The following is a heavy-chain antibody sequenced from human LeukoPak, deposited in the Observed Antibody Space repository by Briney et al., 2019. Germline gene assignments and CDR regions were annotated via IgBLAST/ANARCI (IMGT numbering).Heavy chain of an antibody. J-gene: IGHJ4*02. V-gene: IGHV3-64*02. D-gene: IGHD2-8*02. CDR3: VRVGTADYYDY. CDR1: GFTFSTYA. Sequence: GGSLRLSCAASGFTFSTYAMHWVRQAPGKGLQYVSGIASNGGGTYYADSVRGRFTISRDNSKNTLYLQMGSLRAEDMAVYYCVRVGTADYYDYWGQGTLVTVST. CDR2: IASNGGGT.